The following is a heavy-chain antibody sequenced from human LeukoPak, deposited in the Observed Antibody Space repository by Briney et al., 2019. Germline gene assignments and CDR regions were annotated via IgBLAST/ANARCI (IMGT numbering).Heavy chain of an antibody. J-gene: IGHJ6*03. CDR1: GFTFSSYA. D-gene: IGHD2-2*01. V-gene: IGHV3-23*01. CDR2: ISGSGGST. Sequence: GGSLRLSCAASGFTFSSYAMSWVRQAPGKGLEWVSAISGSGGSTYYADSVKGRFTTSRDNSKNTLYLQMNSLRAEDTAVYYCAKAGRYCSSTSCPRHFYYYYYMDVWGKGTTVTVSS. CDR3: AKAGRYCSSTSCPRHFYYYYYMDV.